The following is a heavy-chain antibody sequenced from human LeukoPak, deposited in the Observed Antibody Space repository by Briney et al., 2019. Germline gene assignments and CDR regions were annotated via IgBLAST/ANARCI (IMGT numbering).Heavy chain of an antibody. Sequence: GASVKVSCKASGGTFSNYVFSWVRQAPGQGLEWMGGIIPIFGTVNYAQKFQGRVTITTDESTSTAYMELSSLRSEDTAVYYCATASGYSYGYKDYWGQRTLVTVSS. D-gene: IGHD5-18*01. CDR2: IIPIFGTV. J-gene: IGHJ4*02. V-gene: IGHV1-69*05. CDR3: ATASGYSYGYKDY. CDR1: GGTFSNYV.